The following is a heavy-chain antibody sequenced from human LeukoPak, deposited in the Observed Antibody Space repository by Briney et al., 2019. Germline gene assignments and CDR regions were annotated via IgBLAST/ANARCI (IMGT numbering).Heavy chain of an antibody. CDR1: GYTFTSYY. J-gene: IGHJ4*02. Sequence: GASVKVSCKASGYTFTSYYMHWVRQAPGQGLGWMGLINPSGGSTSYAQKFQGRVTMTRDTSTSTVYMELSSLRSEDTAVYYCARDFVPYYYDSSGYSDFDYWGQGTLVTVSS. V-gene: IGHV1-46*01. CDR3: ARDFVPYYYDSSGYSDFDY. D-gene: IGHD3-22*01. CDR2: INPSGGST.